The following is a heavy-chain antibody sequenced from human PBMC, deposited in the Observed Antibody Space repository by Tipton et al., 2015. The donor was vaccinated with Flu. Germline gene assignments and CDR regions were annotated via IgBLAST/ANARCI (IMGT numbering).Heavy chain of an antibody. CDR2: IYYSGST. CDR1: GGSISSSSYY. J-gene: IGHJ4*02. Sequence: TLSLTCTVSGGSISSSSYYWGWIRQPPGKGLEWIGSIYYSGSTYYNPSLKSRVTISVDTSKNQFSLKLSSVTAAYTAVYYCATKEVSYCSGGSCYSYYFDYWGQGTLVTVSS. V-gene: IGHV4-39*01. D-gene: IGHD2-15*01. CDR3: ATKEVSYCSGGSCYSYYFDY.